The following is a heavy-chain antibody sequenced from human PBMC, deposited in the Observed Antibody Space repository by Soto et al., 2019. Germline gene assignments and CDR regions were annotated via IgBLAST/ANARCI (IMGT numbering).Heavy chain of an antibody. CDR2: IYWDDDK. CDR1: GFSLSTSGVG. Sequence: QITLKESGPTLVKPTQTLTLTCTFSGFSLSTSGVGVGWIRQPPGKALEWLALIYWDDDKRYSPSLKSRLTITKDTSKNQVVLTMTNMDPVDTATYYCAHVYGGYDNFDYWGQEPWSPSPQ. J-gene: IGHJ4*01. V-gene: IGHV2-5*02. CDR3: AHVYGGYDNFDY. D-gene: IGHD5-12*01.